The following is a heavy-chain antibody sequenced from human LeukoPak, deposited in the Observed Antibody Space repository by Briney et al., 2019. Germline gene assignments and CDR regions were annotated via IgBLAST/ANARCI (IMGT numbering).Heavy chain of an antibody. CDR3: ARDMPNYVWGSYRTSGIDY. Sequence: PGGSLRLSCAAPGFTFSSYWMSWVRQAPGKGLEWVANIKQDGSEKYYVDSVKGRFTISRDNAKNSLYLQMNSLRAEDTAVYYCARDMPNYVWGSYRTSGIDYWGQGTLVTVSS. CDR1: GFTFSSYW. V-gene: IGHV3-7*01. CDR2: IKQDGSEK. J-gene: IGHJ4*02. D-gene: IGHD3-16*01.